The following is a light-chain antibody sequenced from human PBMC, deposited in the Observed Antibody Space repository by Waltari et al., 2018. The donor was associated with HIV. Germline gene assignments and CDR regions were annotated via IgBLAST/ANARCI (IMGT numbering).Light chain of an antibody. J-gene: IGKJ2*01. V-gene: IGKV1D-12*01. Sequence: DIQMTQSPCSVAAAVGDRGIITWRARKDSNTWLAWYQQKPGQAPKLLIYATVNLQNGVPSRFSGSGSGTEFTLSITSLQPDDFAAYYCQQSKSFPYTFGQGTNVEIK. CDR2: ATV. CDR1: KDSNTW. CDR3: QQSKSFPYT.